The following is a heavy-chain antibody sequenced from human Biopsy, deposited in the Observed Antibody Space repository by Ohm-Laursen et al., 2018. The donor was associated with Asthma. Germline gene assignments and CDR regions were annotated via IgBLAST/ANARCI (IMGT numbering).Heavy chain of an antibody. V-gene: IGHV3-30-3*01. CDR2: GGSYYDGGLK. CDR3: ATDRFAGYSTSWYRGFWFDP. J-gene: IGHJ5*02. CDR1: GFTFRSYA. D-gene: IGHD6-13*01. Sequence: SLRLSCAASGFTFRSYAMHWVRQAPGKGLEWVAVGGSYYDGGLKYCADSVKGRFTISGDKSENTLYLQMNSLRAEDTAVYYCATDRFAGYSTSWYRGFWFDPWGQGTLVTVSS.